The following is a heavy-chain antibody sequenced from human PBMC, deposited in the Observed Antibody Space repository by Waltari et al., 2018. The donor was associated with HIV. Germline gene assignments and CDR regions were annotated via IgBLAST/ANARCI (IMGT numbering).Heavy chain of an antibody. V-gene: IGHV3-23*01. CDR3: VKDSGRAADVFDL. D-gene: IGHD3-10*01. J-gene: IGHJ3*01. CDR1: GFILTDFA. CDR2: IRGGGET. Sequence: QLLESGGGLVEPGRSLRLSCAASGFILTDFAMDWVRQAPGKGLEWVSAIRGGGETFYADSVKGRFTISRDNSKNTLYLQMNSLRADDAAVYYCVKDSGRAADVFDLWGQGTMVTVSS.